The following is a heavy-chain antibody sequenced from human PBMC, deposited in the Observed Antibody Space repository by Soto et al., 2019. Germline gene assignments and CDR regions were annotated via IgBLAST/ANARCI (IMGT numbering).Heavy chain of an antibody. D-gene: IGHD6-6*01. CDR3: ARVESSSDRVEWFDP. V-gene: IGHV4-34*01. CDR2: INHSGST. J-gene: IGHJ5*02. CDR1: GGSFSGYY. Sequence: QVQLQQWRAGLLKPSETLSLTCAVYGGSFSGYYWSWIRQPPGKGLEWIGEINHSGSTNYNPSLKSRVTISVDTSKNQFSLKLSSVTAADTAVYYCARVESSSDRVEWFDPWGQGTLVTVSS.